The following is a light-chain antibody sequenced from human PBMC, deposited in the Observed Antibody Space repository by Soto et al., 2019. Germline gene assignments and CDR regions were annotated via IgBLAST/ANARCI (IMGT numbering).Light chain of an antibody. CDR2: DAS. CDR3: QQRSNWPRT. Sequence: EIVLTQSPATLSLSPGERATFSCRASQSVSSYLAWYQQKPGQAPRLLIYDASHRATGIPARFSGSGSGTDFTLTISSLEPEDFAVYYCQQRSNWPRTFGQGTKVEIK. V-gene: IGKV3-11*01. CDR1: QSVSSY. J-gene: IGKJ1*01.